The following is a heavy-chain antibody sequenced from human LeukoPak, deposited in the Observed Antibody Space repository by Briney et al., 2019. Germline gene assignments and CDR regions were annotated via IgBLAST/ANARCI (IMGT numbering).Heavy chain of an antibody. CDR1: GYTFTGYY. CDR2: INPNTGDT. Sequence: GASVKVSCKASGYTFTGYYMHWVRKTPGQGLEWMGWINPNTGDTNYGRKFQGRVTMTRDTSINTAYMELRSLRSDDTAVYYRVRSRRVGNGEYPDYWGQGTLVTVSS. CDR3: VRSRRVGNGEYPDY. J-gene: IGHJ4*02. V-gene: IGHV1-2*02. D-gene: IGHD3-10*01.